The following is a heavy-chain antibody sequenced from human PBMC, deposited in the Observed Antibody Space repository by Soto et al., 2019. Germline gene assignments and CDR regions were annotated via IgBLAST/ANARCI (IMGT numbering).Heavy chain of an antibody. CDR1: GFTFSSYS. J-gene: IGHJ6*03. CDR2: ISSSSSYI. D-gene: IGHD4-17*01. V-gene: IGHV3-21*01. Sequence: PGGSLRLSCASSGFTFSSYSMNLVRQAPGKGLEWVSSISSSSSYIYYADSVKGRFTISRDNAKNSLYLQMNSLRAEDTAVYYCARVGLRDYYYYYMDVWGKGTTVTVSS. CDR3: ARVGLRDYYYYYMDV.